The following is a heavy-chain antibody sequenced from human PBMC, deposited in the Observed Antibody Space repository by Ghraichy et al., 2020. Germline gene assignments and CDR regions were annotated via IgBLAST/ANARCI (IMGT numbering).Heavy chain of an antibody. J-gene: IGHJ6*02. CDR3: ARDSPHSYYDILTGYSQTQTDYYYYGMDV. V-gene: IGHV1-18*01. CDR1: GYTFTSYG. Sequence: ASVKVSCKASGYTFTSYGISWVRQAPGQGLEWMGWISAYNGNTNYAQKLQGRVTMTTDTSTSTAYMELRSLRSDDTAVYYCARDSPHSYYDILTGYSQTQTDYYYYGMDVWGQGTTVTVSS. D-gene: IGHD3-9*01. CDR2: ISAYNGNT.